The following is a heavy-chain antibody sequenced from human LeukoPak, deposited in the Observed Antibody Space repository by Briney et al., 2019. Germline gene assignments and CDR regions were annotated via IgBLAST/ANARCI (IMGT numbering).Heavy chain of an antibody. CDR1: GFTFSSYS. CDR2: ISSSSSYI. CDR3: ARESVRAWFDP. Sequence: GGSLRLSCAASGFTFSSYSMNWVREARGRGVGWVSSISSSSSYIYYAPSVKARFTISRDNAKNSLYLQMNSLRAEDTAVYYCARESVRAWFDPWGQGTLVTVSS. V-gene: IGHV3-21*01. J-gene: IGHJ5*02. D-gene: IGHD3-16*02.